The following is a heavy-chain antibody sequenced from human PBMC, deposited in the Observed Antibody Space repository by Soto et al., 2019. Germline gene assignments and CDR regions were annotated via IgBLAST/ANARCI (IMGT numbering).Heavy chain of an antibody. CDR3: AKDRGYYSSSGPFY. CDR1: GSSFSSYC. CDR2: ISYDGTYK. D-gene: IGHD6-13*01. Sequence: QVQLVESGGGVVQPGRSLRLSCAASGSSFSSYCIHWVRQVPGKGLEWVAVISYDGTYKHYADSVKGRFTFSRDNSKNTVYLQMNSLRAEDTAVYYCAKDRGYYSSSGPFYWGQGTLVTVSS. V-gene: IGHV3-30*18. J-gene: IGHJ4*02.